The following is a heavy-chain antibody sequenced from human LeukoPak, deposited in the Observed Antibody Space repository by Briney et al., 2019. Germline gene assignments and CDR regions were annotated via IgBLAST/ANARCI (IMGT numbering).Heavy chain of an antibody. CDR3: ARSLWYSSGYHQ. J-gene: IGHJ4*02. CDR2: INHSGST. Sequence: PSETLSLTCAVYGGSFSGYYWSWIRQPPGKGLEWIGEINHSGSTNYNPSLKSRVTISVDRSKNQVSLKLSSVTAADTAVYYCARSLWYSSGYHQWGQGTLVTVSS. CDR1: GGSFSGYY. V-gene: IGHV4-34*01. D-gene: IGHD6-19*01.